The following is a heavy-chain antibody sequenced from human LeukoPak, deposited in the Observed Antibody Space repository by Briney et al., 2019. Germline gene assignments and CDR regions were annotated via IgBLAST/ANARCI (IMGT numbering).Heavy chain of an antibody. CDR1: GETFSGHY. CDR3: ARGVRDIVVVPAAVLRFDP. J-gene: IGHJ5*02. D-gene: IGHD2-2*01. V-gene: IGHV4-34*01. CDR2: INDNGRT. Sequence: SETLSLTCAVSGETFSGHYWSWIRQPPGKGLEYIGEINDNGRTIYNPSLESRVTISVDTSKNQVSLNLNSVTAADTAVYYCARGVRDIVVVPAAVLRFDPWGQGTLVTVSS.